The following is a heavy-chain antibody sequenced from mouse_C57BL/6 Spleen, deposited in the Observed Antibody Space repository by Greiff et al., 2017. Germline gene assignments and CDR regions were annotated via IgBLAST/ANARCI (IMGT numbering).Heavy chain of an antibody. V-gene: IGHV1-26*01. J-gene: IGHJ3*01. CDR2: INPNNGGT. CDR1: GYTFTDYY. D-gene: IGHD4-1*01. CDR3: ARGLGRAWFAY. Sequence: EVQLQQSGPELVKPGASVKISCKASGYTFTDYYMNWVKQSHGKSLEWIGDINPNNGGTSYNQKFKGKATLTVDKSSSTAYMELRSLTSEDSAVYYGARGLGRAWFAYWGQGTLVTVSA.